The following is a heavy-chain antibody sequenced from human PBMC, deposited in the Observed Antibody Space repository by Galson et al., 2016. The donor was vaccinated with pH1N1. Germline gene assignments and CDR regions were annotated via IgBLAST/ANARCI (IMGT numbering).Heavy chain of an antibody. CDR3: ARSARVWFDSSGYYPHYFDN. CDR1: GYTFTRNW. CDR2: IYPGDSDT. V-gene: IGHV5-51*01. D-gene: IGHD3-22*01. J-gene: IGHJ4*02. Sequence: QSGAEVTKPGESLKISCQASGYTFTRNWIAWVRQMPGRGLEWMGMIYPGDSDTRYNPSFQGQVTISADKSISTTYLHWSSLDASDTAMYFGARSARVWFDSSGYYPHYFDNWGQGTLVTVSS.